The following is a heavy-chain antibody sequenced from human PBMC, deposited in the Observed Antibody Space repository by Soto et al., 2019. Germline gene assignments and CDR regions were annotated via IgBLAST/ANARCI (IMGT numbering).Heavy chain of an antibody. CDR3: ARLVWGFWYFDY. V-gene: IGHV4-34*01. CDR2: INHSGST. Sequence: PSETLSLTCTMSGGSFSPNYWSWIRQPPGKGLEWIGEINHSGSTNYNPSLKSRVTISVDTSKNQFSLKLSSVTAADTAVYYCARLVWGFWYFDYWGQGTLVTVSS. D-gene: IGHD7-27*01. CDR1: GGSFSPNY. J-gene: IGHJ4*02.